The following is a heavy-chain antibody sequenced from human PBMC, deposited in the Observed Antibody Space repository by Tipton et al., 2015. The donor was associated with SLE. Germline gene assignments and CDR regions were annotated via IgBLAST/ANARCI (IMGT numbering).Heavy chain of an antibody. CDR2: IDYRDIT. V-gene: IGHV4-59*02. CDR1: GGSVSSNY. J-gene: IGHJ4*02. Sequence: TLPLTCTVSGGSVSSNYWSWIRQPPGKGLEWIGYIDYRDITNYNPSLKSRVTMSIDTSKNQFSLKLSSVTAADTAVYYCAKDSGTYYFDFWGQGVLVNVSS. CDR3: AKDSGTYYFDF. D-gene: IGHD1-26*01.